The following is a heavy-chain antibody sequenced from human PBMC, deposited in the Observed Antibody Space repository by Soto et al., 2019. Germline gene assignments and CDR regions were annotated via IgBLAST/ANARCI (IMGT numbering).Heavy chain of an antibody. CDR2: ISSSSSYI. V-gene: IGHV3-21*01. D-gene: IGHD3-22*01. J-gene: IGHJ6*02. CDR3: ARVYRYYDSSGYYYNYYYGMDV. Sequence: PGGSLRLSCAASGFTFSSYSMNWVRQAPGKGLEWGSSISSSSSYIYYADSVKGRFTISRDNAKNSLYLQMNSLRAEDTAVYYCARVYRYYDSSGYYYNYYYGMDVWGQGTTVTVS. CDR1: GFTFSSYS.